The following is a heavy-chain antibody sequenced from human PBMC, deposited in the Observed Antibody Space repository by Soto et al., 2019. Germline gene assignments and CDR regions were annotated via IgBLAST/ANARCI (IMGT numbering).Heavy chain of an antibody. CDR2: IKQDGSEK. Sequence: EVQLVESGGGLVQPGGSLRLSCAASGFTFSSYWMTWGRQAPGKGLEWVANIKQDGSEKYYVDSVKGRFTISRDHAKSSLYLQMNSLRAEDTAVYYCARVGRSSGSLGYWGQGTLVTVSS. V-gene: IGHV3-7*01. CDR3: ARVGRSSGSLGY. J-gene: IGHJ4*02. D-gene: IGHD6-19*01. CDR1: GFTFSSYW.